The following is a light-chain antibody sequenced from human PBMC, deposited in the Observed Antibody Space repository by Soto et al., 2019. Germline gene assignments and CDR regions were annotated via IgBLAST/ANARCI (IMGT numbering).Light chain of an antibody. CDR1: SSDVGGYNY. CDR2: DVT. J-gene: IGLJ1*01. V-gene: IGLV2-11*01. CDR3: CSHVGSYTYV. Sequence: QSALTQPRSVSGYPGQSLTISCTGTSSDVGGYNYVSWYQQYPGKVPKLMIYDVTKRPSGVPDRFSGSKSGNTASLTISGLQAEDEADYYCCSHVGSYTYVFGTGTKLTVL.